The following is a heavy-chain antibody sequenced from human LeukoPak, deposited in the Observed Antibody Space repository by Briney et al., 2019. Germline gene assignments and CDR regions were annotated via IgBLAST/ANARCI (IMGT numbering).Heavy chain of an antibody. D-gene: IGHD3-10*01. Sequence: GGSLRLSCAASGFTFSDSWMSWVRQAPGKGLEWVANMNQDGSEKDYVDSVKGRFTISRDNAKNSLYLQMNSLRAEDTAVYYCARDGTMVRGVIIHFDYWGQGTLVTVSS. V-gene: IGHV3-7*01. CDR3: ARDGTMVRGVIIHFDY. J-gene: IGHJ4*02. CDR1: GFTFSDSW. CDR2: MNQDGSEK.